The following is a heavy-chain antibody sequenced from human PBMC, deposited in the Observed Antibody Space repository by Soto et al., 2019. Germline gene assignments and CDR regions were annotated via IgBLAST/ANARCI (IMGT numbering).Heavy chain of an antibody. Sequence: QVQLVESGGGVVQPGRSLRLSCAASGFTFSSYGMHWVRQAPGKGLEWVAVISYDGSNKYYADSVKGRFTISRDNSKNTLYLQMNSLRAEDTAVYYCAKTYCSSTSCYAGLYGGGVHDAFDIWVQGTMVTVSS. V-gene: IGHV3-30*18. D-gene: IGHD2-2*01. CDR1: GFTFSSYG. CDR2: ISYDGSNK. J-gene: IGHJ3*02. CDR3: AKTYCSSTSCYAGLYGGGVHDAFDI.